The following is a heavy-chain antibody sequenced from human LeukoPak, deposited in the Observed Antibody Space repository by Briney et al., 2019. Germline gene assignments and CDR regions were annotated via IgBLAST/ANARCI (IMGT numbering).Heavy chain of an antibody. Sequence: GGSLRLSCTASGLTFSTSGFNWVRQAPGKGLEWVASIGPTGSDRYHADSIKGRFTISRDNANNFLYLQMNSLRAGDTAVYYCATETNGRHYDYWGQGTLLTVSS. J-gene: IGHJ4*02. D-gene: IGHD1-14*01. CDR1: GLTFSTSG. CDR2: IGPTGSDR. V-gene: IGHV3-21*06. CDR3: ATETNGRHYDY.